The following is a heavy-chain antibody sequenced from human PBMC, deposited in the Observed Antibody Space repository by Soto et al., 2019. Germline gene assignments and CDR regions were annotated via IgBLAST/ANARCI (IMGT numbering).Heavy chain of an antibody. Sequence: GASVKASFKASCYTFTSYGISWVRQAPGQGLEWMGWISAYNGNTNYAQKLQGRVTMTTDTSTSTAYMELRSLRSDDTAVYYCARDGYYDFWSGYPSFDYWGQGTLVTVSS. V-gene: IGHV1-18*04. CDR3: ARDGYYDFWSGYPSFDY. CDR2: ISAYNGNT. J-gene: IGHJ4*02. D-gene: IGHD3-3*01. CDR1: CYTFTSYG.